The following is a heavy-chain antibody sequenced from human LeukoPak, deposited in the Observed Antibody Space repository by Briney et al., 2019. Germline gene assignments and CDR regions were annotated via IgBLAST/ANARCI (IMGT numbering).Heavy chain of an antibody. CDR1: GYTFTSYG. J-gene: IGHJ4*02. CDR2: ISAYNGNT. Sequence: ASENVSCKASGYTFTSYGTSWARQAPGQGRECMRWISAYNGNTNYAQKLQGRVTMTTDTSTSTAYMELRSLRSDDTAVYYCARDAMFDYGDYGDFDYWGQGTLVTVSS. D-gene: IGHD4-17*01. V-gene: IGHV1-18*01. CDR3: ARDAMFDYGDYGDFDY.